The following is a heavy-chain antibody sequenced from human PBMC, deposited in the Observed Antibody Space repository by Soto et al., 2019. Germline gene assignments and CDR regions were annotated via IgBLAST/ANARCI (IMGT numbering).Heavy chain of an antibody. V-gene: IGHV3-30*18. CDR3: AKQGWYYDSGSSNWFDP. CDR2: ISSDGSKK. D-gene: IGHD3-22*01. Sequence: QVQLVESGGGVVQPGRSLRLSCVPSRFTFSYYVMHWVRQAPGKGPEWVADISSDGSKKYYADAVKGRFTISRDNSKNTLYLQMNSLRAEDTAMYYCAKQGWYYDSGSSNWFDPWGQGTLVTVSS. J-gene: IGHJ5*02. CDR1: RFTFSYYV.